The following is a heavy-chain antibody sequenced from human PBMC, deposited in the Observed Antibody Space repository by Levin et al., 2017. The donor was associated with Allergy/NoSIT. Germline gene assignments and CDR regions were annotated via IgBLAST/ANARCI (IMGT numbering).Heavy chain of an antibody. CDR1: GYTFTSYA. V-gene: IGHV7-4-1*02. CDR3: ARAGVRLDSGYDVGFDY. CDR2: INTNTGNP. Sequence: GESLKISCKASGYTFTSYAMNWVRQAPGQGLEWMGWINTNTGNPTYAQGFTGRFVFSLDTSVSTAYLQISSLKAEDTAVYYCARAGVRLDSGYDVGFDYWGQGTLVTVSS. J-gene: IGHJ4*02. D-gene: IGHD5-12*01.